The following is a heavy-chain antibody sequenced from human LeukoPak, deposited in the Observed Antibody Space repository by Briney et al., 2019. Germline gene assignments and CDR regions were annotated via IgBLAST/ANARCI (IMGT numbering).Heavy chain of an antibody. Sequence: ASVKVSCKASGYTFTSYYMHWVRQAPGQGLEWMGWINPNSGGTNYAQKFQGWVTMTRDTSISTAYMELSRLRSDDTAVYYCARDAGYCSGGSCYHDYWGQGTLVTVSS. CDR3: ARDAGYCSGGSCYHDY. CDR2: INPNSGGT. V-gene: IGHV1-2*04. D-gene: IGHD2-15*01. CDR1: GYTFTSYY. J-gene: IGHJ4*02.